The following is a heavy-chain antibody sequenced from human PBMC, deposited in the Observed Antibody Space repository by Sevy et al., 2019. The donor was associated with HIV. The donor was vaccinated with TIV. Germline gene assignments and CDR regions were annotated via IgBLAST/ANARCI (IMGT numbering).Heavy chain of an antibody. CDR3: ARDERHGDVDWYFDL. CDR1: GFTFSSYD. V-gene: IGHV3-13*01. J-gene: IGHJ2*01. D-gene: IGHD4-17*01. CDR2: IGTAGET. Sequence: GGSLRLSCAASGFTFSSYDMHWVRQATGKGLEWVSGIGTAGETYYPGSVKGRFTISRENAKNSLYLQMNSLRAGDTAVYYCARDERHGDVDWYFDLWGRGTLVTVSS.